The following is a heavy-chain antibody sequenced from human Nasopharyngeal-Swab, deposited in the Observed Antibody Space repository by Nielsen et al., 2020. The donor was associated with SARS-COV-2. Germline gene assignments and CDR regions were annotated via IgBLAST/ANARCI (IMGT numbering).Heavy chain of an antibody. CDR3: ARPRRGYSYGYFDY. Sequence: ASVKVSCKASGYTFTFYYMPWVRQAPGQGLEWMGRINPNSGGTNYAQKFQGRVTMTRDTSISTAYMELSRLRSDDTAVYYCARPRRGYSYGYFDYWGQGTLVTVAS. V-gene: IGHV1-2*06. D-gene: IGHD5-18*01. CDR1: GYTFTFYY. J-gene: IGHJ4*02. CDR2: INPNSGGT.